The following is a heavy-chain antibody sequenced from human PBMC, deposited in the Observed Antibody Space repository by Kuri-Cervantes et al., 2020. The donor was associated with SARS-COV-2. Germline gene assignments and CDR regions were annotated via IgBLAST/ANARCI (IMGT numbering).Heavy chain of an antibody. D-gene: IGHD3-10*01. CDR2: ISWNSGSI. Sequence: GGSLRLSCAASGFTFSGHWVHWVRQAPGKGLEWVSGISWNSGSIGYADSVKGRFTISRENAKNSLYLQMNSLRAEDTAVYYCARGWLLWFGESPAFDYWGQGTLVTVSS. J-gene: IGHJ4*02. CDR3: ARGWLLWFGESPAFDY. CDR1: GFTFSGHW. V-gene: IGHV3-9*01.